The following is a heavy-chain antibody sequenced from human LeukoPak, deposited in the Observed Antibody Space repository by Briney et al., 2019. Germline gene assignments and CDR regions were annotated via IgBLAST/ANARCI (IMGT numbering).Heavy chain of an antibody. CDR3: ARHVSVVVPAAISYYYYMDV. CDR2: IYPGDSDT. D-gene: IGHD2-2*01. CDR1: GYSFTSYW. J-gene: IGHJ6*03. Sequence: GESLKISCKGPGYSFTSYWIGWVRQMPGKGLEWMGIIYPGDSDTRYSPSFQGQVTISADKSISTAYLQWSSLKASDTAMYYCARHVSVVVPAAISYYYYMDVWGKGTTVTVSS. V-gene: IGHV5-51*01.